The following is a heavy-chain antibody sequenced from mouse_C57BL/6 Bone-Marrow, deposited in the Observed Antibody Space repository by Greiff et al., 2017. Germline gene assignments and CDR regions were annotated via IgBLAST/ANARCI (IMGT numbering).Heavy chain of an antibody. CDR1: GFTFSSYA. D-gene: IGHD1-1*01. CDR2: ISDGGSYT. CDR3: ARPDYYGSSYPFAY. J-gene: IGHJ3*01. Sequence: EVMLVESGGGLVKPGGSLKLSCAASGFTFSSYAMSWVRQTPEKRLEWVATISDGGSYTSYPDNVKGRFTISRDNAKHNLYLQMSHLKSEDTAMYYCARPDYYGSSYPFAYWGQGTLVTVSA. V-gene: IGHV5-4*03.